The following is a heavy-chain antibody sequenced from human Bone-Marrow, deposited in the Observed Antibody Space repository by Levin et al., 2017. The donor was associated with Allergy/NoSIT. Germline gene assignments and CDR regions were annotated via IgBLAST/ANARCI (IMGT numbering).Heavy chain of an antibody. J-gene: IGHJ4*02. CDR1: GISFSCSW. CDR3: VGWAPNGAY. CDR2: TNRDGSDK. Sequence: GGSLRLSCAVSGISFSCSWMSWVRQVPGEGLDWVAHTNRDGSDKYYVDSVKGRFSISRDNAENSLHLQMNNLRAEDSAVYYCVGWAPNGAYWGQGTLVTVSS. D-gene: IGHD3-10*01. V-gene: IGHV3-7*01.